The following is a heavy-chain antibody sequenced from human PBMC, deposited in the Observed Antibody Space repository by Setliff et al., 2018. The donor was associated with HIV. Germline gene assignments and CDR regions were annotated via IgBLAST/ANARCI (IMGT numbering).Heavy chain of an antibody. CDR2: VFYSGGA. Sequence: SETLSLTCTVSGGSISSYYWSWIRQPPGKGLEWIGIVFYSGGARYNPSLKSRITMSVDKSKNQFSLKLSAVTAADTAVYYCARLGDNSGYYYYYYMDVWGKGTTVTVSS. CDR3: ARLGDNSGYYYYYYMDV. D-gene: IGHD6-19*01. J-gene: IGHJ6*03. CDR1: GGSISSYY. V-gene: IGHV4-59*01.